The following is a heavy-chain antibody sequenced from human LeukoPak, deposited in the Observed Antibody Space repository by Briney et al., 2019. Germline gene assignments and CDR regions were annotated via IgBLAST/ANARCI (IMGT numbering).Heavy chain of an antibody. CDR3: ARDLFAVVKVS. D-gene: IGHD2/OR15-2a*01. Sequence: GGSLRLSCAASGFTFSSYWMSWVRQAPGKGLEWVANIKQDGSERYYVDSVKGRFTISRDNAENSLYLQMNSLRAEDTAVYYCARDLFAVVKVSWGQGTLVTVSS. CDR1: GFTFSSYW. V-gene: IGHV3-7*04. J-gene: IGHJ5*02. CDR2: IKQDGSER.